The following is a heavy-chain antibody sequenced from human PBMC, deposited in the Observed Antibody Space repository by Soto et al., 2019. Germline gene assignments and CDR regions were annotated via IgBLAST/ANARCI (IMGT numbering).Heavy chain of an antibody. J-gene: IGHJ4*02. V-gene: IGHV3-66*01. D-gene: IGHD3-22*01. CDR2: IYSGGST. Sequence: GGSLRLSCAASGFTVSSNYMSWVRQAPGKGLEWVSVIYSGGSTYYADSVKGRFTISRDNSKNTLYLQMNSLRAEDTAVYYCARVNYYDSSGYWPFDYWGQGTLVTVSS. CDR3: ARVNYYDSSGYWPFDY. CDR1: GFTVSSNY.